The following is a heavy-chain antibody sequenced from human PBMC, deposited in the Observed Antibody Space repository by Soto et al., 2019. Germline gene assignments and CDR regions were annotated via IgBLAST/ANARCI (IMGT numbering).Heavy chain of an antibody. D-gene: IGHD6-19*01. CDR3: AVAGGLYYWYYGMDV. V-gene: IGHV1-2*04. Sequence: QVQLVQSGAEVKKPGASVKVSCNASGYTFTGYYMHWVRQAPGQGLEWMGWINPNSGGTNYAQKFQGWVTMTGATSISTAYMELIRLRYHDTAVYWRAVAGGLYYWYYGMDVWGQGTTVTVSS. CDR2: INPNSGGT. CDR1: GYTFTGYY. J-gene: IGHJ6*02.